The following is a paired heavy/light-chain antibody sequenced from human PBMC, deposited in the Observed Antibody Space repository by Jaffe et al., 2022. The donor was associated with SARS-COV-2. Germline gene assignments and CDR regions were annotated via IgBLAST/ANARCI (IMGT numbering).Heavy chain of an antibody. V-gene: IGHV3-20*01. CDR1: GFTFGDYG. CDR3: ARETTIFGVVNAFDV. J-gene: IGHJ3*01. Sequence: EVQLVDSGGGVVRPGGSLRLSCAASGFTFGDYGMSWVRQTPGKGLEWVSAINWNGGRTSYAASVKGRFTISRDNAKNSLYLQMNSLRAEDTALYHCARETTIFGVVNAFDVWGEGTLVIVSS. D-gene: IGHD3-3*01. CDR2: INWNGGRT.
Light chain of an antibody. CDR2: LGS. CDR3: MQALQTSYT. Sequence: DIVMTQSPLSLPVTPGEPASISCRSSQSLLHSNGYNYLDWYLQKPGQSPQLLIYLGSNRASGVPDRFSGSGSGTDFTLKISTVEAEDVGLYYCMQALQTSYTFGQGTKLEIK. V-gene: IGKV2-28*01. J-gene: IGKJ2*01. CDR1: QSLLHSNGYNY.